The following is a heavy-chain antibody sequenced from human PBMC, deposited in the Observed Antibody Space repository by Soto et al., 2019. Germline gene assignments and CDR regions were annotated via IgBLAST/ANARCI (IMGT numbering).Heavy chain of an antibody. Sequence: WGSLRLSCVASGFTFSSYAMSWVRQAPGNGLEWVSAISGSGGSTYYADSVKGRFTISRDNSKNTLYLQMNSLRAEDTAVYYCAKDQPILTGYYFSYGMDVWGQGTTVTVSS. CDR3: AKDQPILTGYYFSYGMDV. V-gene: IGHV3-23*01. CDR1: GFTFSSYA. J-gene: IGHJ6*02. CDR2: ISGSGGST. D-gene: IGHD3-9*01.